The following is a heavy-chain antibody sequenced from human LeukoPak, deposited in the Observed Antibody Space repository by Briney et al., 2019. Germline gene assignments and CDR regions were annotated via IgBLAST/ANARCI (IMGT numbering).Heavy chain of an antibody. D-gene: IGHD3-22*01. CDR1: GFTFSSYS. CDR2: ISSSGSTI. Sequence: GGSLRLSCAASGFTFSSYSMNWIRQAPGKGLEWVSYISSSGSTIYYADSVKGRFTISRDNAKNSLYLQMNSLRAEDTAVYYCARLRPYYYDSSGYSRGWFDPWGQGTLVTVSS. V-gene: IGHV3-48*04. J-gene: IGHJ5*02. CDR3: ARLRPYYYDSSGYSRGWFDP.